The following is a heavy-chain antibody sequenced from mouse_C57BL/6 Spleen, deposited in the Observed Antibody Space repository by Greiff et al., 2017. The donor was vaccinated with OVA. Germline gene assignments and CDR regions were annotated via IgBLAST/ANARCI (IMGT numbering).Heavy chain of an antibody. J-gene: IGHJ2*01. CDR1: GFTFSDYY. Sequence: EVMLVESGGGLVQPGGSLKLSCAASGFTFSDYYMYWVRQTPEKRLEWVAYISNGGGSTYYPDTVKGRFTISRDNAKNTLYLQISRLKSEDTAMYYCARHGFDYWGQGTTLTVSS. CDR3: ARHGFDY. V-gene: IGHV5-12*01. CDR2: ISNGGGST.